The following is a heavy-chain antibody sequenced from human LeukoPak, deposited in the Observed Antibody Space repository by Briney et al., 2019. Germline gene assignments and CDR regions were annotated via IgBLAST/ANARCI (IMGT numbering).Heavy chain of an antibody. CDR2: IYGSGDHI. CDR3: ARDSPDYDILTGYYRHFDY. V-gene: IGHV3-21*04. CDR1: GFTFSSYR. J-gene: IGHJ4*02. D-gene: IGHD3-9*01. Sequence: GGSLRLSCAASGFTFSSYRMNWVRQAPGKGLEWVSTIYGSGDHIYYADSVKGRFTISRDNAKNSLYLQMNSLRAEDTAVYYCARDSPDYDILTGYYRHFDYWGQGTLVTVSS.